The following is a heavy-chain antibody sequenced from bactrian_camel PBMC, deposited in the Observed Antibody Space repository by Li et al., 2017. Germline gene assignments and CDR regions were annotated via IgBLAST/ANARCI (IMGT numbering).Heavy chain of an antibody. CDR3: ARSGARIAGRCTLDSRAYTY. D-gene: IGHD1*01. V-gene: IGHV3S54*01. CDR2: IYTGTGDT. J-gene: IGHJ4*01. Sequence: HVQLVESGGGSVQAGGSLRLSCVASDYEYPGIILVMGWYRQAPGKEREAVAAIYTGTGDTRYGDSLEGRFTVTQDSAENTIFLQMNGLKQEDTAKYYCARSGARIAGRCTLDSRAYTYWGQGTQVTVS. CDR1: DYEYPGIILV.